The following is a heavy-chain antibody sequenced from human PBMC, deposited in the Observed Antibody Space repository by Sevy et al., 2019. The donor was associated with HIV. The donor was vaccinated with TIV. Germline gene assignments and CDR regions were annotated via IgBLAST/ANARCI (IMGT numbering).Heavy chain of an antibody. CDR2: ISSNGDST. J-gene: IGHJ6*03. CDR3: VKASRSVAVAGSYYFYCMDV. D-gene: IGHD6-19*01. V-gene: IGHV3-64D*06. Sequence: GGSLRLSCSASGFTFSNYGMHWVSQSPGKGLEYVSGISSNGDSTYYGDSVKGRFTVSRDNSKNTLYLQMSSLRPEDTAMYYCVKASRSVAVAGSYYFYCMDVWGKGTTVTVSS. CDR1: GFTFSNYG.